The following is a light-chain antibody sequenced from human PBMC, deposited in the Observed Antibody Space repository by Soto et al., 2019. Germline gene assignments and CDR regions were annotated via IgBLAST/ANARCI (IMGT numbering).Light chain of an antibody. V-gene: IGKV1-5*01. CDR2: DAS. CDR1: QSISSW. CDR3: QQDNSYPWT. Sequence: DIQMTQSPSTLSASVGDRVTITCRASQSISSWLAWYQQKPGKAPKLLIYDASSLESGVPSRFSGSGSGTEFTLTISSLQPDDCATYYCQQDNSYPWTGGQGTKVEIK. J-gene: IGKJ1*01.